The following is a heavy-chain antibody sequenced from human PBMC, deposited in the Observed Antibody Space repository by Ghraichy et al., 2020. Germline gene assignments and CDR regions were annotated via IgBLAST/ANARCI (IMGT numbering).Heavy chain of an antibody. V-gene: IGHV1-69*13. CDR1: GGTFSSYA. CDR3: ARKIYDAFDI. J-gene: IGHJ3*02. CDR2: IIPIFGTA. Sequence: SVKISCKASGGTFSSYAISWVRQAPGQGLEWMGGIIPIFGTANYAQKFQGRVTITADESTSTAYMELSSLRSEDTAVYYCARKIYDAFDIWGQGTMVTVSS.